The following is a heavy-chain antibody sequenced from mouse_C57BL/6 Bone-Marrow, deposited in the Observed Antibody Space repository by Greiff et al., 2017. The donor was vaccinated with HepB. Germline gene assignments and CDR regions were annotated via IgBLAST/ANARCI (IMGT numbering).Heavy chain of an antibody. CDR3: ARWELTVYFDY. J-gene: IGHJ2*01. V-gene: IGHV1-69*01. CDR2: IDPSDSYT. Sequence: QVQLQQPGAELVMPGASVKLSCKASGYTFTSYWMHWVKQRPGQGLEWIGEIDPSDSYTNYNQKFKGKSTLTVDKSSSTAYMQLSSLTSEDSAVYYCARWELTVYFDYWGRGTTLTVSS. CDR1: GYTFTSYW. D-gene: IGHD4-1*01.